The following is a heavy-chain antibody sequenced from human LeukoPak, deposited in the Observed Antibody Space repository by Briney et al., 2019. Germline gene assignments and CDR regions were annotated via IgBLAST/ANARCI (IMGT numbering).Heavy chain of an antibody. CDR1: GFTVSSNY. CDR3: ARLVVAGVSGY. CDR2: IYSGGST. V-gene: IGHV3-53*01. J-gene: IGHJ4*02. Sequence: PGGSLRLSCAASGFTVSSNYMSWVRQAPGKGLEWVSVIYSGGSTYYADSVKGRFTISRDNSKNTLYLQMNSLRAEDTAVYYCARLVVAGVSGYWGQGTLVTVSS. D-gene: IGHD2-15*01.